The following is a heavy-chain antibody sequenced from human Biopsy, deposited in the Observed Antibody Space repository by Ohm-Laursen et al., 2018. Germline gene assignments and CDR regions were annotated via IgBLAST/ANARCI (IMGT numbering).Heavy chain of an antibody. CDR1: GDSISSYY. CDR3: ARDRGYYSDRTVPGYFDL. D-gene: IGHD3-22*01. Sequence: SDTLSPTCTVPGDSISSYYWSWIRQPPGKGLEWIGYVYYTGSTDYNPSLQSRVTISVDTSKNHFSLRLRSVTPADTAIYYCARDRGYYSDRTVPGYFDLWGRGTLVTVSS. V-gene: IGHV4-59*01. J-gene: IGHJ2*01. CDR2: VYYTGST.